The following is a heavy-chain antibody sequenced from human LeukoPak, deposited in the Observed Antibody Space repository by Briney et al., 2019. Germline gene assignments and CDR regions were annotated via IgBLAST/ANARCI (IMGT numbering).Heavy chain of an antibody. V-gene: IGHV3-11*04. CDR3: AKGWYGELFDRSNWFDP. CDR1: GFPVSSKY. Sequence: PGGALGLSCAGSGFPVSSKYMSWIRQAPGKGLEGVSYISSSGSTIYYADSVKGRFTISRDNAKNSLYLQVNSLRAEDTAVYFCAKGWYGELFDRSNWFDPWSQGTLVTVSS. CDR2: ISSSGSTI. J-gene: IGHJ5*02. D-gene: IGHD3-10*01.